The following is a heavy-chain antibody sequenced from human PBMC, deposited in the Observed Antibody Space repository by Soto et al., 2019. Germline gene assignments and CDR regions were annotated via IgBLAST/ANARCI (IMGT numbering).Heavy chain of an antibody. CDR2: FYFGGST. V-gene: IGHV4-31*03. J-gene: IGHJ4*02. CDR3: ASGNAWEVLLAY. D-gene: IGHD1-26*01. CDR1: GASINSVGFS. Sequence: QVQLQESGPGLAKPSQTLSLTCTVSGASINSVGFSWSWVRQLPGKGLEWIGYFYFGGSTYYNPSLERRVTISLDTSQNQFSLKLSSVTAADTAVYVCASGNAWEVLLAYWGQGALVTVSS.